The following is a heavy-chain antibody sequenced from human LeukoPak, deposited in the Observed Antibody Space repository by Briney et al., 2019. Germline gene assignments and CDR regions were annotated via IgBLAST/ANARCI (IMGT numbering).Heavy chain of an antibody. J-gene: IGHJ4*02. CDR2: INHSGST. Sequence: SETLSLTCTVSGYSISSGYYWGWIRQPPGKGLEWIGEINHSGSTNYNPSLKSRVTISVDTSKNQFSLKLSSVAAADTAVYYCARLTPYSYGIFDYWGQGTLVTVSS. D-gene: IGHD5-18*01. CDR1: GYSISSGYY. CDR3: ARLTPYSYGIFDY. V-gene: IGHV4-38-2*02.